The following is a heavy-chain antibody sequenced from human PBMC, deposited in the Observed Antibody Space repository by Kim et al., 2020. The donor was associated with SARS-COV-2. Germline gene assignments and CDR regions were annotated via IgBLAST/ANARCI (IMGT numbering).Heavy chain of an antibody. CDR3: AKDRTYKGYYYGSGSYAFDI. V-gene: IGHV3-23*01. D-gene: IGHD3-10*01. CDR2: ISGSGGST. Sequence: GGSLRLSCAASGFTFSSYAMRWVRQAPGKGLEWVSAISGSGGSTYYADSVKGRFTISRDNSKNTLYLQMNSLRAEDTAVYYCAKDRTYKGYYYGSGSYAFDIWGQGTMVTVSS. J-gene: IGHJ3*02. CDR1: GFTFSSYA.